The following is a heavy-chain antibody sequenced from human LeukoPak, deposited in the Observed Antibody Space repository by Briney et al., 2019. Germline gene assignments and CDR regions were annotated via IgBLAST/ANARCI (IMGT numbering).Heavy chain of an antibody. J-gene: IGHJ4*02. CDR3: AKDTQFWSGYYGDY. CDR2: ISGSGGST. Sequence: PGGSLRLSCAASGFTFSSYAMSWVRQAPAKGLEWVAAISGSGGSTYYADSVKGRFTISRDNSKNTLYLQMNSLRAEDTAVYYCAKDTQFWSGYYGDYWGQGTLVTVSS. V-gene: IGHV3-23*01. D-gene: IGHD3-3*01. CDR1: GFTFSSYA.